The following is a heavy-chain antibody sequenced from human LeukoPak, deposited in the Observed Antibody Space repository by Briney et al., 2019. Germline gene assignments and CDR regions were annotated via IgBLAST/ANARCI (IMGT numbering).Heavy chain of an antibody. J-gene: IGHJ6*02. CDR3: ARAPITIFGVVIYYYYGMDV. CDR1: GGTFSSYA. D-gene: IGHD3-3*01. V-gene: IGHV1-69*13. Sequence: ASVKVSCKASGGTFSSYAISWVRRAPGQGLEWMGGIIPIFGTANYAQKFQGRVTITADESTSTAYMELSSLRSEDTAVYYCARAPITIFGVVIYYYYGMDVWGQGTTVTVSS. CDR2: IIPIFGTA.